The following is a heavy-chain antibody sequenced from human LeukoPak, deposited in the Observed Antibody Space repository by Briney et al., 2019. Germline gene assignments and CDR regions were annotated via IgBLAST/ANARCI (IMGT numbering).Heavy chain of an antibody. CDR2: VNHSGRT. CDR3: ARGAVAGTVFGNYYYGMDV. V-gene: IGHV4-34*01. D-gene: IGHD6-19*01. Sequence: SEALSLTCAVYGGSFSGYFWSWIRQPPGKGLEWIGEVNHSGRTNYNPSLKSRVTISVDPSKSQFSLNLRSVTAADTAVYYCARGAVAGTVFGNYYYGMDVWGQGTTVTVSS. CDR1: GGSFSGYF. J-gene: IGHJ6*02.